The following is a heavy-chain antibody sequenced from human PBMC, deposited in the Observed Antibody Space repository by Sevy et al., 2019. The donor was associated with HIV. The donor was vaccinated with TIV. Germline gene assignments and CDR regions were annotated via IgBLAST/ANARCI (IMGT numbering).Heavy chain of an antibody. J-gene: IGHJ4*02. D-gene: IGHD3-3*02. CDR3: ARQISRQGPHFDS. Sequence: GGSRRLSCAASGFTFSDYYMTWIRQAPGKGLEWVSYISNTSNTIYYADSVKGRFTISRDNAKNSLYLQMSSLRAEDTAVYYCARQISRQGPHFDSWGQGTLVTVSS. CDR2: ISNTSNTI. CDR1: GFTFSDYY. V-gene: IGHV3-11*01.